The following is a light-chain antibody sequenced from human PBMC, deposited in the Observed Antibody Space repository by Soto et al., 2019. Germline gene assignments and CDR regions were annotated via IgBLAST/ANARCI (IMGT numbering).Light chain of an antibody. CDR2: DVS. J-gene: IGLJ2*01. Sequence: QSALTQPPSVSGSPGQAVTISCTGTSSDVGSYDRVSWYQQPPGTAPKLMIYDVSNRPSGVPDRFSGSKSGNTASLTISGLQAQDEAAYYCTSDTSSSTVGFGGVTKLTVL. CDR1: SSDVGSYDR. CDR3: TSDTSSSTVG. V-gene: IGLV2-18*02.